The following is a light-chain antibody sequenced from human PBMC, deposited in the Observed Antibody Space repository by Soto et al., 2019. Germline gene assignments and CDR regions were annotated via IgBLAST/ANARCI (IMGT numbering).Light chain of an antibody. CDR2: AAS. CDR3: QQISGTPTIT. CDR1: QSISSY. V-gene: IGKV1-39*01. J-gene: IGKJ5*01. Sequence: DIQMTQSPSSLSASVGDRVTITCRASQSISSYLNWYQQKPGKAPKLLIYAASSLQSGVPSRFSGSGSRTDFTLTIITLQPEDFATYYCQQISGTPTITFGKGTRMDI.